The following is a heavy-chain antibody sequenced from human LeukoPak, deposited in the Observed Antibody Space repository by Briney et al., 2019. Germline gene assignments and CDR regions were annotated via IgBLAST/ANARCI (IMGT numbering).Heavy chain of an antibody. D-gene: IGHD6-19*01. J-gene: IGHJ4*02. V-gene: IGHV3-15*07. CDR1: AFIFSGHW. CDR3: ATEVIIAVTGNDY. Sequence: GGSLRLSCEGSAFIFSGHWMNWVRQAPGKGLEWVGRIRSKTHGETIDYAAPVRGRFTISRDDSKSTLYLQLNSLKTEDTAVYYCATEVIIAVTGNDYWGQGSLVTVSS. CDR2: IRSKTHGETI.